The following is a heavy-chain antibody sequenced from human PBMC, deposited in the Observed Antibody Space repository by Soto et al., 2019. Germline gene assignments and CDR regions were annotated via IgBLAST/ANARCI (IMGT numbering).Heavy chain of an antibody. V-gene: IGHV3-23*01. CDR3: AHPRGYGVFDAYDI. CDR2: LSPTGGET. J-gene: IGHJ3*02. D-gene: IGHD4-17*01. Sequence: GGSLRLYCVASGFTFSTYAMSWVRQAPGKGLEWVSALSPTGGETYYADSVKGRFTISRDNSMNALYLQMNSLRVDDTAVYYCAHPRGYGVFDAYDIWGQGTMVTVSS. CDR1: GFTFSTYA.